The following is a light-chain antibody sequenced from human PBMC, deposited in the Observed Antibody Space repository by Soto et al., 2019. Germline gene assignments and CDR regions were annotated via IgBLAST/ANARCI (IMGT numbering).Light chain of an antibody. CDR3: QQYGSSQS. CDR2: GAS. CDR1: QSVSFSY. V-gene: IGKV3-20*01. J-gene: IGKJ1*01. Sequence: EIVLTQSPGTLSLSPGERATLSCRASQSVSFSYLAWYQQKPGQAPRLLIYGASSMATGIPDRFSGSGSGTDFTLTISRLEPEDFAVYYCQQYGSSQSFGQGTKVEIK.